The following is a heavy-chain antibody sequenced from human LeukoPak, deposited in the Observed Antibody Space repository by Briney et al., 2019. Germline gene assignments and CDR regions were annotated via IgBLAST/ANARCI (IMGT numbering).Heavy chain of an antibody. CDR3: AKDILPTTVVTPGRDAFDI. D-gene: IGHD4-23*01. CDR2: ISGDGGST. V-gene: IGHV3-43*02. Sequence: PGGSLRLSCAASGFTFDDYAMHWVRHAPGKGLEWVSLISGDGGSTYYADSVKGRFTISRDNSKNSLYLQMNSLRTEDTALYYCAKDILPTTVVTPGRDAFDIWGQGTMVTVSS. J-gene: IGHJ3*02. CDR1: GFTFDDYA.